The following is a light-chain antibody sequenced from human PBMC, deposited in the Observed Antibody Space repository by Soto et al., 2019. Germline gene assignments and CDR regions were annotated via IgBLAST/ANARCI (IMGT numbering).Light chain of an antibody. CDR3: QQYGSSRT. Sequence: EIVLPQSPGTLSLSPGERATLSCRASQSVSSSYLAWYQQKPGQAPRLLICGVSSRATGMRDRFSGSGSGTDLTLSISRLEPEDFAVYYCQQYGSSRTFGQGTNV. CDR2: GVS. J-gene: IGKJ1*01. V-gene: IGKV3-20*01. CDR1: QSVSSSY.